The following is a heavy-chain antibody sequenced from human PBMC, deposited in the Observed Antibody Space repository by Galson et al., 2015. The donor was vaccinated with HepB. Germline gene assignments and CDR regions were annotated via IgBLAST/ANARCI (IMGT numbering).Heavy chain of an antibody. CDR1: GGTFSSHG. Sequence: SVKVSCKASGGTFSSHGINWVRQAPGQGLEWMGGIIPISGTANYAQKFQGRVTITADESTSTAYMELSSLRSEDTAVYYCAGLVVTAIGNYYYYYGMDVWGQGTTVTVSS. V-gene: IGHV1-69*13. D-gene: IGHD2-21*02. J-gene: IGHJ6*02. CDR2: IIPISGTA. CDR3: AGLVVTAIGNYYYYYGMDV.